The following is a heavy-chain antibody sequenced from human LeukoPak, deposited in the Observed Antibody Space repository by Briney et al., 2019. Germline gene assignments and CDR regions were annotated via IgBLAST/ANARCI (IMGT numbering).Heavy chain of an antibody. V-gene: IGHV4-38-2*02. CDR3: TRGSGYSGYDYSYYCYGMDV. Sequence: AETLSLTHSVSGFPLSSGFYLGWVPPPPGKGLEWVWRIYHSGNNYYNPSLKSRVTISVDTSKNQFSLKLSSVTAADTAVYYCTRGSGYSGYDYSYYCYGMDVWGKGTTVTVSS. CDR1: GFPLSSGFY. D-gene: IGHD5-12*01. CDR2: IYHSGNN. J-gene: IGHJ6*04.